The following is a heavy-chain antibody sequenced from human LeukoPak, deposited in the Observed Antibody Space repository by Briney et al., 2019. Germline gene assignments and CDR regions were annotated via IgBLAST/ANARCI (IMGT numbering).Heavy chain of an antibody. Sequence: GSLRLSCAASGFTFGIYWMTWVRQAPGKGLEWVANINPDGSATYHVDSVKGRFTISRDNAKNSLYLQMISLRAEDTAVYYCARAINYNFDYWGQGTLVTVSS. V-gene: IGHV3-7*04. CDR2: INPDGSAT. CDR3: ARAINYNFDY. J-gene: IGHJ4*02. CDR1: GFTFGIYW. D-gene: IGHD4-11*01.